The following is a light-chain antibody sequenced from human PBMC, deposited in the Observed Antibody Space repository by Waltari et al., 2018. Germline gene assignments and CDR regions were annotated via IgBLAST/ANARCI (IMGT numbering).Light chain of an antibody. CDR1: STALASYNL. CDR2: EAT. V-gene: IGLV2-23*01. Sequence: QSALSQPASVSGSPGQSLTITCTGASTALASYNLVSWYQHHPNRAPKLILYEATKRPAGISHRFSGAKSGATASLRISGRQADDEADYYCCSYTGSSTSYGCGGGTKVTVL. J-gene: IGLJ1*01. CDR3: CSYTGSSTSYG.